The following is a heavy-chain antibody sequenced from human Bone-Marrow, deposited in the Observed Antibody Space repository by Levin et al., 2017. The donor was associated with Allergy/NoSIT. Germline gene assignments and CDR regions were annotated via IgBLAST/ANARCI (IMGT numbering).Heavy chain of an antibody. V-gene: IGHV4-31*03. J-gene: IGHJ4*02. CDR2: IYYVGST. D-gene: IGHD6-19*01. CDR1: GGAINSGGYY. CDR3: ARGIAEAGSAPFDL. Sequence: PSETLSLTCTVSGGAINSGGYYWTWIRQLPGKGLEWIGYIYYVGSTHYSPSLKSRVTISMDSSKNQLSLALTSVTAADTAVYFCARGIAEAGSAPFDLWGQGTLVTVSS.